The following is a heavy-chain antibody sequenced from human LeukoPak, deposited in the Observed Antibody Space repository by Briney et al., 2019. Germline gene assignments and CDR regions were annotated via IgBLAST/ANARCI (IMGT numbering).Heavy chain of an antibody. CDR1: GYTFTVYY. CDR3: ARGGTYYYDSSGYPSGFDY. D-gene: IGHD3-22*01. CDR2: INPNSGGT. V-gene: IGHV1-2*06. Sequence: ASVKVSCKASGYTFTVYYMHWVRQAPGQGLEWMGRINPNSGGTNYAQKFQGRVTMTRDTSISTAYMELSRLRSDDTAVYYCARGGTYYYDSSGYPSGFDYWGQGTLVTVSS. J-gene: IGHJ4*02.